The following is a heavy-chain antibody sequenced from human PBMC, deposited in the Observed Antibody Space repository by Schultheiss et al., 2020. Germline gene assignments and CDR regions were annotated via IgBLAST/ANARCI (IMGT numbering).Heavy chain of an antibody. J-gene: IGHJ5*02. CDR3: ARVTGTAATAWFDA. CDR2: IYYSGST. V-gene: IGHV4-59*01. CDR1: GGSISSYY. D-gene: IGHD2-15*01. Sequence: SETLSLTCTVSGGSISSYYWSWIRQPPGKGLEWIGYIYYSGSTNYNPSLKSRVTISVDTSKNQFSLKLSSVTAADTAVYYCARVTGTAATAWFDAWGQGRLVTVSS.